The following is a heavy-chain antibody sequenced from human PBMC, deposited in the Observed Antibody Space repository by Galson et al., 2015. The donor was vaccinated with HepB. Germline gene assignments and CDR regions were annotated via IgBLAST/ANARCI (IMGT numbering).Heavy chain of an antibody. CDR1: GYTFTAYS. V-gene: IGHV1-2*02. D-gene: IGHD3-10*01. Sequence: SVTVSCKASGYTFTAYSIHWLRQAPGQGLECLGWINPKTGGTKYAQKLEGRVTMTTDTSISTAYVELSRLRSDDSAVYWCATFPRTGRGYWGQGTLVTVSS. CDR2: INPKTGGT. CDR3: ATFPRTGRGY. J-gene: IGHJ4*02.